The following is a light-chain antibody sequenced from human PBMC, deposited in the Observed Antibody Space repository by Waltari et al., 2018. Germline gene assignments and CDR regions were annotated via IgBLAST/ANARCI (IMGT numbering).Light chain of an antibody. Sequence: DIVMTQSPDALAVSLGERAAIHCKSRQSVVFNSNNKNYIAWYQKKPGQPPKLLIYGASTRDAGVPDRFSGSGSETDFTLTISSLQPEDVAVYYCQQYHGVPFTFGGGTKVEIQ. CDR1: QSVVFNSNNKNY. CDR3: QQYHGVPFT. V-gene: IGKV4-1*01. J-gene: IGKJ4*01. CDR2: GAS.